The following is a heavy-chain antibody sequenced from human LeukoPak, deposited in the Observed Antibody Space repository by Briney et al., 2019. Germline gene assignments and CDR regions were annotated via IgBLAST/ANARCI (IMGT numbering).Heavy chain of an antibody. CDR1: GFTFSSYA. D-gene: IGHD6-19*01. CDR3: ARRIAVAANWFDP. CDR2: IYYSGST. J-gene: IGHJ5*02. V-gene: IGHV4-59*12. Sequence: GSLRLSCAASGFTFSSYAMSWIRQPPGKGLEWIGYIYYSGSTNYNPSLKSRVTISVDTSKNQFSLKLSSVTAADTAVYYCARRIAVAANWFDPWGQGTLVTVSS.